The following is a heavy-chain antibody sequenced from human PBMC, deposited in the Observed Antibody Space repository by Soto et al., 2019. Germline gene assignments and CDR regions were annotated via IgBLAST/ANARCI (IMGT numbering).Heavy chain of an antibody. Sequence: QVQLQESGPGLVKPSQTLSLTCTVSGGSISSGDYYWSWIRQPPGKGLEWIGYIYYSGSTYYNPSLKSRVTIAVDTSKNQFSLKLSSVTAADTAVYYCARGGWTTVTAFDYWGQGTLVTVSS. J-gene: IGHJ4*02. V-gene: IGHV4-30-4*01. CDR3: ARGGWTTVTAFDY. CDR1: GGSISSGDYY. CDR2: IYYSGST. D-gene: IGHD4-4*01.